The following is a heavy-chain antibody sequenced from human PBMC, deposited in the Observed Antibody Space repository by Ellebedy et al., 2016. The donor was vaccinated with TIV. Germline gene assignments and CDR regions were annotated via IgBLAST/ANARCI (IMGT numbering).Heavy chain of an antibody. D-gene: IGHD1-14*01. CDR1: GYSFTAHY. CDR3: ARGVGVALPSRYTLAI. Sequence: ASVKVSXKASGYSFTAHYIHWVRQAPGQRPEWMGWINPNKISTNYKAAFQGRVTMTCDTSISTAYMELTGLTSNDTAVYYCARGVGVALPSRYTLAIWGQGTMVIVSS. CDR2: INPNKIST. J-gene: IGHJ3*02. V-gene: IGHV1-2*02.